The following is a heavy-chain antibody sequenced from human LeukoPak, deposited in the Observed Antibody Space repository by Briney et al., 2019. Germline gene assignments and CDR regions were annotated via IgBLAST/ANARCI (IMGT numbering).Heavy chain of an antibody. Sequence: GGSLRLSCVASGFSFTSHSMNWVRQAPGKGLEWVSYISSESGTKYHADSVKGRFTISRDNAKNSLYLQMNSLRAEDTAVYYCARDVYDYDSSGYYRFDYWGQGTVVTVSS. V-gene: IGHV3-48*04. J-gene: IGHJ4*02. CDR1: GFSFTSHS. CDR2: ISSESGTK. CDR3: ARDVYDYDSSGYYRFDY. D-gene: IGHD3-22*01.